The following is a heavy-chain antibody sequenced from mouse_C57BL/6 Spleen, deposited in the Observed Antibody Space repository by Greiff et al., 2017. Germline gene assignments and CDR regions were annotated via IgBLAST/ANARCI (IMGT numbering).Heavy chain of an antibody. D-gene: IGHD1-1*01. CDR1: GFTFSDYG. CDR3: ERKVYGSSSYFDV. CDR2: ISRGSSTI. J-gene: IGHJ1*03. Sequence: EVHLVESGGGLVKPGGSLKLSCAASGFTFSDYGMHWVRQAPEKGLEWVAYISRGSSTIYYADKVKGRFTISRANAKNTLFLQITRLRCEDTAMYYCERKVYGSSSYFDVWGTGTTVTVSS. V-gene: IGHV5-17*01.